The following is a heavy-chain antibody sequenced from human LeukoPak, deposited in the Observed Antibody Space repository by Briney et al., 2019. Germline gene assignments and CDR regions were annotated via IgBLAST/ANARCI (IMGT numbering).Heavy chain of an antibody. CDR2: ISSSGSTI. D-gene: IGHD3-16*02. J-gene: IGHJ6*02. V-gene: IGHV3-48*03. Sequence: GGSLRLSCAASGFTFSSYEMNWVRQAPGEGLEGVSYISSSGSTIYYADSVKGRFTISRDNAKNSLYLQMNSLRAEDTAVYYCARGGEVGYDYVWGSYRLQNYYYYYGMDVWGQGTTVTVSS. CDR3: ARGGEVGYDYVWGSYRLQNYYYYYGMDV. CDR1: GFTFSSYE.